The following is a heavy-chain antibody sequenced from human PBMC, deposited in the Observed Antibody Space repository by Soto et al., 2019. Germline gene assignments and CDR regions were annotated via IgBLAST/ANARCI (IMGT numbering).Heavy chain of an antibody. CDR1: GYTYISYS. Sequence: ASVKVSCKASGYTYISYSMHWVRQAPGQRLEWMGWINVGNGNTKYSQNFQGRVTINQDTSAGTAYMELSSLTSEDTAVYYCAREKWGTGSRWLDPWGQGTLVTVSS. D-gene: IGHD6-19*01. CDR2: INVGNGNT. V-gene: IGHV1-3*01. CDR3: AREKWGTGSRWLDP. J-gene: IGHJ5*02.